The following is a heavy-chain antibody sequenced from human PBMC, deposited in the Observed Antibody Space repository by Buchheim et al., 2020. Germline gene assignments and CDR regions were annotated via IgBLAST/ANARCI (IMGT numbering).Heavy chain of an antibody. J-gene: IGHJ4*02. CDR1: GGSISSVNYY. CDR3: ARDELGITAAGVY. V-gene: IGHV4-61*02. D-gene: IGHD6-13*01. CDR2: IYTSGGA. Sequence: QVQLQESGPGLVKPSQTLSLTCTVSGGSISSVNYYWSWIRQPAGKGLDWIGRIYTSGGATYSPSLRSRVTISMDTSKNQISLKLSSVTAADTAVYYCARDELGITAAGVYWGQGTL.